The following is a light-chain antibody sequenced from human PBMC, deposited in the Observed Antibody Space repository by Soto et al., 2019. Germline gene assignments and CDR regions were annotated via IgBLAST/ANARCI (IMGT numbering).Light chain of an antibody. CDR3: GTWDSSLSDGRV. CDR2: DNN. V-gene: IGLV1-51*01. Sequence: QSVLTQPPSVSAAPGQKVTISCSGGSSNIGNNYVSWYQQFPGTAPKLLIYDNNKRPSGIPDRFSGSKSGTSATLGITGLQTGDEADYYCGTWDSSLSDGRVFGGGTQLTVL. CDR1: SSNIGNNY. J-gene: IGLJ3*02.